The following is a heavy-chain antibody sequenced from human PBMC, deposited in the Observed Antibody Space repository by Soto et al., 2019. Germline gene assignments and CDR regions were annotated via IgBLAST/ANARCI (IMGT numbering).Heavy chain of an antibody. J-gene: IGHJ5*02. CDR1: GFTFSTYS. V-gene: IGHV3-30-3*02. Sequence: QVQLVESGGGVVQRGESLRLSCAASGFTFSTYSMNWVRQSPGKGLEWVAVISYDGNRIYYADSVKGRFTISRDNAKNTMFLQMSGLRPEDTARYYCARGLVVTAKGWFDLWGQGTQVTVSS. D-gene: IGHD2-21*02. CDR3: ARGLVVTAKGWFDL. CDR2: ISYDGNRI.